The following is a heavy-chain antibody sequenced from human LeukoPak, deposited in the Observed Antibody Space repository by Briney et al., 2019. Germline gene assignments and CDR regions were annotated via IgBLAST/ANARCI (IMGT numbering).Heavy chain of an antibody. J-gene: IGHJ5*02. Sequence: QSGGSLRLSCAASGFTFSSYAMSWVRQAPGKGLEWVSAISGSGGSTYYADSVKGRFTISRDNSKNTLYLQMNSLGAEDTAVYYCAKDQTTVTANWFDPWGQGTLVTVSS. CDR3: AKDQTTVTANWFDP. D-gene: IGHD4-11*01. CDR1: GFTFSSYA. CDR2: ISGSGGST. V-gene: IGHV3-23*01.